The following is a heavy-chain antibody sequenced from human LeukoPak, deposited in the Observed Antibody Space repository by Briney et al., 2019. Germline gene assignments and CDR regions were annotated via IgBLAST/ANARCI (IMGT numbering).Heavy chain of an antibody. V-gene: IGHV1-2*02. D-gene: IGHD4-17*01. J-gene: IGHJ4*02. Sequence: GASVKVSCKASGYTFTGYWMHWVRQAPEEGLEWMGWINPNSGGTNYAQKFQGRVTMTRDTSISTAYMELSRLRSDDTAVYYCARGGYDYGDYERDWGQGTLVTVSS. CDR2: INPNSGGT. CDR3: ARGGYDYGDYERD. CDR1: GYTFTGYW.